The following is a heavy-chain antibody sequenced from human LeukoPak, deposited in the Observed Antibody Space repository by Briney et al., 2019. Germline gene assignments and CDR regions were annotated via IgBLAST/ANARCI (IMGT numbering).Heavy chain of an antibody. Sequence: PGGSLRLSCAASGFTFSNYAMSWVRQAPGKGLEWVSGISGSGGSTYYADSVKGRFTISRDNSKNTLYLQMNSLRVEGTAIYYCAKVRYDSSGYQSPYFDYWGQGTLVTVSS. CDR2: ISGSGGST. V-gene: IGHV3-23*01. CDR3: AKVRYDSSGYQSPYFDY. J-gene: IGHJ4*02. D-gene: IGHD3-22*01. CDR1: GFTFSNYA.